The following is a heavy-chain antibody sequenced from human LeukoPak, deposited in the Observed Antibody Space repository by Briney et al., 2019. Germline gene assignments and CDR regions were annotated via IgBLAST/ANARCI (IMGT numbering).Heavy chain of an antibody. J-gene: IGHJ4*02. CDR2: ISSSGSTI. V-gene: IGHV3-48*03. CDR1: GFTFSSYE. CDR3: ARGALGLRLGELSLYFDY. D-gene: IGHD3-16*02. Sequence: GGSLRLSCAASGFTFSSYEMNWVRQAPGKGLEWVSYISSSGSTIYYADSVKGRFTISRDNAKNSLYLQVNSLRAEDTAVYYCARGALGLRLGELSLYFDYWGQGTLVTVSS.